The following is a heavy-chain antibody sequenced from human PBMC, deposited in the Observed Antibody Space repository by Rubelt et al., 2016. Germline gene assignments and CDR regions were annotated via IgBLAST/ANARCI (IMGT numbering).Heavy chain of an antibody. J-gene: IGHJ2*01. CDR2: IYYRGSS. CDR1: GGSISSSSYY. Sequence: QLQLQESGPGLVKPSETLSLTCTVSGGSISSSSYYWGWIRQPPGKGLEWIGSIYYRGSSYYNPSLKCRVTISVDTSKNQFSLKLSSVTAADTAVYYCAIDKRWLVLSWYFGLWGRGTLVTVSS. D-gene: IGHD6-19*01. CDR3: AIDKRWLVLSWYFGL. V-gene: IGHV4-39*07.